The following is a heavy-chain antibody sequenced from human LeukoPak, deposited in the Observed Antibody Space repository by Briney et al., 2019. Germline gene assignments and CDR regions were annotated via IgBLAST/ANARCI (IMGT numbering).Heavy chain of an antibody. V-gene: IGHV2-5*02. CDR1: GFSLSTSGVA. D-gene: IGHD6-13*01. Sequence: SGPTLVKPTQTLTLTCTFSGFSLSTSGVAVGWIRQPPGKALEWLAIIYWDDNKTYSTSLKSRLTITKDTSKNQVVLTMTNMDPVDTATYYGAHIISSRFDYWGQGTLVTVSS. CDR3: AHIISSRFDY. J-gene: IGHJ4*02. CDR2: IYWDDNK.